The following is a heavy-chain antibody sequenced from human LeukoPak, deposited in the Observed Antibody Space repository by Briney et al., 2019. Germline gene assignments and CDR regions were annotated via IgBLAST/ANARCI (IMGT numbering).Heavy chain of an antibody. CDR3: ARPGNYSSYYMDV. V-gene: IGHV3-11*01. CDR2: ISSSGSTI. J-gene: IGHJ6*03. CDR1: GFTFSDYY. Sequence: GGSLRLSCAASGFTFSDYYMSWIRQAPGKGLEWVSYISSSGSTIYYADSVKGRFTISRDNAKKSLYLQMNSRIAEDTAAYFCARPGNYSSYYMDVWGKGTTVTISS.